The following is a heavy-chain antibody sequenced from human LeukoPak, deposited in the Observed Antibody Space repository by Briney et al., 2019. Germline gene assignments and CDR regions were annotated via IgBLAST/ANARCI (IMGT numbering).Heavy chain of an antibody. CDR3: ARGHRTLGRPYYYYGMDV. CDR1: GYTFTSYD. Sequence: ASVKVSCKASGYTFTSYDINWVRQATGQGLEWMGWMNPNSGNTGYAQKFQGRVTMTRNTSISTAYMELSSLRSEATAVYYCARGHRTLGRPYYYYGMDVWGQGTTVTVSS. D-gene: IGHD3/OR15-3a*01. V-gene: IGHV1-8*01. J-gene: IGHJ6*02. CDR2: MNPNSGNT.